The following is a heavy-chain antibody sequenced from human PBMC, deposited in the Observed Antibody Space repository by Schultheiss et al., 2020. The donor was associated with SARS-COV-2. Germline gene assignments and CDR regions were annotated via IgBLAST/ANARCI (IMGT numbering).Heavy chain of an antibody. J-gene: IGHJ3*02. CDR1: GGSISSGSYY. V-gene: IGHV4-61*02. Sequence: SETLSLTCTVSGGSISSGSYYWSWIRQPAGKGLEWIGRIYTSGSTNYNPSLKSRVMISVDTSKNQFSLRLSSVTAADTAMYYCARGANWDDAFHIWGQGTMVTVSS. CDR2: IYTSGST. CDR3: ARGANWDDAFHI. D-gene: IGHD7-27*01.